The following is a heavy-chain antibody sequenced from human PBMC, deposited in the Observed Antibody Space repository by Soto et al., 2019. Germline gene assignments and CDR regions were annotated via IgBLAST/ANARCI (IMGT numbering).Heavy chain of an antibody. CDR3: TTDPGDYQDY. J-gene: IGHJ4*02. CDR1: GINFNNAW. CDR2: IKNKADGGTA. Sequence: VQLVESGGDLVKPGGCLRLSCTASGINFNNAWMSWVRQAPGKGLEWVGRIKNKADGGTADYASPVRGRFTISRDDSKNTLFLQMNRLETEDTAVYYCTTDPGDYQDYWGQGTLVTVSS. D-gene: IGHD4-17*01. V-gene: IGHV3-15*01.